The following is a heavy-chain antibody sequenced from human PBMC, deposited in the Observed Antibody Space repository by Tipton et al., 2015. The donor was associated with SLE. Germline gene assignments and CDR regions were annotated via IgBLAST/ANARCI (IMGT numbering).Heavy chain of an antibody. J-gene: IGHJ3*02. CDR3: ARDGVDWWGSPSDQHAFEI. CDR1: GYTFSGYY. D-gene: IGHD2-15*01. V-gene: IGHV1-2*06. CDR2: INPNSGET. Sequence: QLVQSGAEVKKPGASVKVSCKASGYTFSGYYLHWVRQAPGQGLEWMGLINPNSGETKYAQKFQGRVTMTRDTPISTGYMELSSLTSDDTAVYFCARDGVDWWGSPSDQHAFEIWGQGTTVTVSS.